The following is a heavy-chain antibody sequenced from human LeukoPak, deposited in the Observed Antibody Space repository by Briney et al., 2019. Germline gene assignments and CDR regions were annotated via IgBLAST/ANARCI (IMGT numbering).Heavy chain of an antibody. V-gene: IGHV3-7*01. CDR3: ARDGVAAGLYFDL. CDR2: INQDGSEK. Sequence: PGESLRLSCAASGFTFTEYWMNWVRQAPGKGLEWVASINQDGSEKYYVDSVKGRFTISRDNAQNSLYLQMSYLRAEDTAMFYCARDGVAAGLYFDLWGQGTLVTVSS. J-gene: IGHJ4*02. CDR1: GFTFTEYW. D-gene: IGHD6-13*01.